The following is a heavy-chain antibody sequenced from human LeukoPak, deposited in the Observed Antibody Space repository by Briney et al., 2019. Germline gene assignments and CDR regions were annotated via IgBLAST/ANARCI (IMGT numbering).Heavy chain of an antibody. Sequence: GGSLRLSCAASGFTFSSYAMSWVRQAPGKGLEWGSAISGSGGSTYYADSVKGQFTISRDNSKNTLYLQMNSLRAEDTAVYYCAKWLDSSGWYFLNSGFDYWGQGTLVTVSS. V-gene: IGHV3-23*01. CDR1: GFTFSSYA. D-gene: IGHD6-19*01. J-gene: IGHJ4*02. CDR2: ISGSGGST. CDR3: AKWLDSSGWYFLNSGFDY.